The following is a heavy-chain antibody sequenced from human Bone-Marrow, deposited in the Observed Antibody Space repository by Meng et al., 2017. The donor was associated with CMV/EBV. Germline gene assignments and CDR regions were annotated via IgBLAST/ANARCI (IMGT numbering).Heavy chain of an antibody. Sequence: ASVKVSCKVSGYTLTELSMHWVRQAPVKGLEWMGGFDPEDGETIYAQKFQGRVTMTEDTSTDTAYMELSSLRSEDTAVYYCATQNTARGPHFDYWGQGTLVTVSS. D-gene: IGHD5-18*01. CDR2: FDPEDGET. CDR3: ATQNTARGPHFDY. CDR1: GYTLTELS. V-gene: IGHV1-24*01. J-gene: IGHJ4*02.